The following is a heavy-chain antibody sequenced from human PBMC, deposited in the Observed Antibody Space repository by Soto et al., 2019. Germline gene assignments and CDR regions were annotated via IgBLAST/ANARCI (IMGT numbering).Heavy chain of an antibody. V-gene: IGHV4-30-2*01. Sequence: QLQLQESGSGLVKPSQTLSLTCAVSGGSISSGGYYWSWILQPPGKGLEWIGYIYHSGSTYYNPSLKSRVTISVDRTKNQFSLKLSSVTAADTAVYYCARGTFAGADYWGQGTLVTVSS. CDR2: IYHSGST. CDR3: ARGTFAGADY. CDR1: GGSISSGGYY. J-gene: IGHJ4*02.